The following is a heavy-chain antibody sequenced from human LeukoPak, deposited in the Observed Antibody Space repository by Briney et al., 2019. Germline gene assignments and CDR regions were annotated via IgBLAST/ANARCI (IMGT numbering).Heavy chain of an antibody. CDR2: IIPIFGTA. J-gene: IGHJ4*02. D-gene: IGHD3-3*01. CDR3: ARDLGGSMSAYYFDY. V-gene: IGHV1-69*05. Sequence: SVKVSCKASGGTSSSYAISWVRQAPGQGLEWMGRIIPIFGTANYAQKFQGRVTITTDESTSTAYMELSSLRSEDTAVYYCARDLGGSMSAYYFDYWGQGTLVTVSS. CDR1: GGTSSSYA.